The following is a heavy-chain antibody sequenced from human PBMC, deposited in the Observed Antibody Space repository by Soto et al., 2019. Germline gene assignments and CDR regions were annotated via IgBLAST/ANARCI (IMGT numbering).Heavy chain of an antibody. J-gene: IGHJ4*01. V-gene: IGHV3-15*07. Sequence: GGSLRLSCVASGFPFNNAWINWVRQVPGKGLEWVGRVKSKADGGSGDYAAPVKGRFVVSRDDSKDIVYRQMNSLKIEDTGVYYCTTDSRTTLPEIRFDYWGHGTQVTVSS. CDR1: GFPFNNAW. D-gene: IGHD1-26*01. CDR2: VKSKADGGSG. CDR3: TTDSRTTLPEIRFDY.